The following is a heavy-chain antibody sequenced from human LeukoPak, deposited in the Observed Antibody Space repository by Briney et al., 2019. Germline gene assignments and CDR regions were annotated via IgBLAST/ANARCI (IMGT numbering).Heavy chain of an antibody. CDR3: ARGLHVRGAYKKSNWFDP. D-gene: IGHD3-10*02. Sequence: ASVKVSCKASTYTFTSYGASWVRQAPGQGLEWMGGIIPIFGTANYAQKFQGRVTITADESTSTAYMELSSLRSEDTAVYYCARGLHVRGAYKKSNWFDPWGQGTLVTVSS. J-gene: IGHJ5*02. CDR2: IIPIFGTA. V-gene: IGHV1-69*13. CDR1: TYTFTSYG.